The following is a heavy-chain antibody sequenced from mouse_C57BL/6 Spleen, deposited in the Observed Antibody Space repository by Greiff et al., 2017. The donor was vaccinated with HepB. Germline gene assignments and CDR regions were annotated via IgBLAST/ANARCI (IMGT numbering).Heavy chain of an antibody. V-gene: IGHV1-61*01. J-gene: IGHJ2*01. Sequence: QVQLKESGAELVRPGSSVKLSCKASGYTFTSYWMDWVKQRPGQGLEWIGNIYPSDSETHYNQKFKDKATLTVDKSSSTAYMQLSSLTSEDSAVYYCARLYGSFNYWGQGTTLTVSS. CDR1: GYTFTSYW. D-gene: IGHD1-1*01. CDR2: IYPSDSET. CDR3: ARLYGSFNY.